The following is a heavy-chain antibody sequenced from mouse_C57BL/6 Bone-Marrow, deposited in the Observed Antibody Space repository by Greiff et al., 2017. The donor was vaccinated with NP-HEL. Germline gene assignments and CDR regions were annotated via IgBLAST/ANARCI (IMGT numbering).Heavy chain of an antibody. CDR1: GYTFTSYW. CDR2: IAPSDSET. V-gene: IGHV1-52*01. D-gene: IGHD1-1*01. J-gene: IGHJ2*01. CDR3: ALITTVVAPSFDY. Sequence: VQLQQSGAELVRPGSSVKLSCKASGYTFTSYWMHWVKQRPIQGLEWIGNIAPSDSETHYNQKFKDKATLTVDKSSSTAYMQLSSLTSEDSAVYYCALITTVVAPSFDYWGQCTTLTVSS.